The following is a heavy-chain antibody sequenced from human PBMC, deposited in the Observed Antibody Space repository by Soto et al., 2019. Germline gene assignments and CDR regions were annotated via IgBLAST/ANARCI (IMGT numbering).Heavy chain of an antibody. CDR1: GFTLGRYT. Sequence: GGSLSPSSADPGFTLGRYTMHWVHPATGEGLGWVAVISRDGNNKYYASSVKGRFTVSRDNSNNTVYLSMSSLRPDDTAVFYCARSRNGAVPDSINFWGQGKLVKFSS. J-gene: IGHJ1*01. V-gene: IGHV3-30*03. CDR3: ARSRNGAVPDSINF. CDR2: ISRDGNNK. D-gene: IGHD2-8*01.